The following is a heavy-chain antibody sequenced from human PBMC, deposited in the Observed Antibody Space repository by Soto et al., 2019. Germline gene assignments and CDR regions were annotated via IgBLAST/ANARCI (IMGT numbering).Heavy chain of an antibody. CDR2: IYPGDSGT. D-gene: IGHD2-2*01. CDR3: ARVGYCSSSSCPHFDY. J-gene: IGHJ4*02. Sequence: GESLKISCKGSGYSFTSYRIGWVRQMPGKGLEWMGIIYPGDSGTRYSPSFQGQVTISADKSISTAYLQWSSLKASDTAMYYCARVGYCSSSSCPHFDYWGQGTLVTVSS. V-gene: IGHV5-51*01. CDR1: GYSFTSYR.